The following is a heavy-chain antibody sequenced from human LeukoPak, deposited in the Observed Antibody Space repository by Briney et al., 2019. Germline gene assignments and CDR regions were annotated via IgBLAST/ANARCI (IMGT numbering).Heavy chain of an antibody. D-gene: IGHD3-22*01. CDR2: INWNGGST. J-gene: IGHJ4*02. CDR1: GFTFSSYG. Sequence: GGSLRLSCAASGFTFSSYGMSWVRQAPGKGLEWVSGINWNGGSTGYADSVKGRFTISRDNAKNSLYLQMNSLRAEDTALYYCARATHYYESSGYDYWGQGTLVTVSS. V-gene: IGHV3-20*04. CDR3: ARATHYYESSGYDY.